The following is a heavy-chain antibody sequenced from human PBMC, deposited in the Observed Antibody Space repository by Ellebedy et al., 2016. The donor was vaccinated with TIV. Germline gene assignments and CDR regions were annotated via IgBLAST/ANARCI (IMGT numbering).Heavy chain of an antibody. V-gene: IGHV3-30*03. Sequence: GGSLRLXXAASGFTFSSYGMHWVRQAPGKGLEWVAVISYDGSNKYYADSVKGRFTISRDNSKNTLYLQMNSLRAEDTAVYYCVVVAATAFDYWGQGTLVTVSS. J-gene: IGHJ4*02. CDR1: GFTFSSYG. CDR2: ISYDGSNK. CDR3: VVVAATAFDY. D-gene: IGHD2-15*01.